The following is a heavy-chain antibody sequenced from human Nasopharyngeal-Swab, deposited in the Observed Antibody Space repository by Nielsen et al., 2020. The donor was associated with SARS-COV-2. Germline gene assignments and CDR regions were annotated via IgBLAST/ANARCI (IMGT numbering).Heavy chain of an antibody. D-gene: IGHD2-2*01. CDR2: ITRSGHT. Sequence: SETLSLTCTVSGDSISSNDFYWGWIRQPPGKGLEWIGSITRSGHTSYNPSVQSRITIPADTSKNHFSLKLTSVTAADTAVYYCARLPGYCIGNSCSGHYVMDVWGQGTTVAVSS. CDR1: GDSISSNDFY. J-gene: IGHJ6*02. V-gene: IGHV4-39*02. CDR3: ARLPGYCIGNSCSGHYVMDV.